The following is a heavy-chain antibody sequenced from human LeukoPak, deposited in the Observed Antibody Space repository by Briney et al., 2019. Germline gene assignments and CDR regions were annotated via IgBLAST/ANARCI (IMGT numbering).Heavy chain of an antibody. CDR2: IYYSGST. CDR3: ARDRLLWFGELDY. CDR1: GGSISSSSYY. V-gene: IGHV4-39*07. Sequence: SETLSLTCTVSGGSISSSSYYWGWIRQPPGKGLEWIGSIYYSGSTYYNPSLKSRVTISVDTSKNQISLKLRSMTAADTAVYYCARDRLLWFGELDYWGQGTLVIVSS. D-gene: IGHD3-10*01. J-gene: IGHJ4*02.